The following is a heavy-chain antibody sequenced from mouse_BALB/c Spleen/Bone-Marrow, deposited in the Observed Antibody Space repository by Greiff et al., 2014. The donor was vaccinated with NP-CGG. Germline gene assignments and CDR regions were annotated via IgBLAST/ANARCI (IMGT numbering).Heavy chain of an antibody. V-gene: IGHV1-80*01. D-gene: IGHD2-1*01. CDR1: GYAFSSYW. CDR2: IYPGDGDT. CDR3: ARRVYGNYWYFDV. J-gene: IGHJ1*01. Sequence: QVQLKESGAELVRPGSSVKISCKASGYAFSSYWMNWVKQRPGQGLEWIGQIYPGDGDTNYNGKFKGKATLTADKSSCTAYMQLSSLTSEDSAVYFCARRVYGNYWYFDVWGAGTTVTVSS.